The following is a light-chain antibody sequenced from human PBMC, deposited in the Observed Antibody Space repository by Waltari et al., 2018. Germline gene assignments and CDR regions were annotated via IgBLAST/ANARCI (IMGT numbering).Light chain of an antibody. V-gene: IGKV3-20*01. CDR3: QHYGRTPPMYT. CDR2: AAS. J-gene: IGKJ2*01. Sequence: EIVLTQSPGTLSLSAGERATLSCRASQTVTSHLAWYQQKPGQAPRLLIYAASSRATGIPDRFSGSGTGTDFALTIIRLEPEDSAVYYCQHYGRTPPMYTFGQGTKLEI. CDR1: QTVTSH.